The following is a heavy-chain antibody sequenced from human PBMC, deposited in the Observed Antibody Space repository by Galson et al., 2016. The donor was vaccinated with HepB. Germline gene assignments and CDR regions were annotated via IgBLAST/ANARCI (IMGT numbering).Heavy chain of an antibody. D-gene: IGHD5-24*01. Sequence: SLRLSCAASRFTFSTYPMSWVRQAPGKGLEWVSTISGDDRNTHYADSVKGRFTISRDNSKNTLYLQMISLRAEETAGDYCAAWLQFHLDYWGQGTLVTVSS. V-gene: IGHV3-23*01. CDR1: RFTFSTYP. J-gene: IGHJ4*02. CDR2: ISGDDRNT. CDR3: AAWLQFHLDY.